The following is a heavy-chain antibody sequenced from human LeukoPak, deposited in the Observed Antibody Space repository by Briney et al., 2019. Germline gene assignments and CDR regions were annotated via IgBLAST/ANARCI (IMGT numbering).Heavy chain of an antibody. V-gene: IGHV3-48*03. CDR3: ARGDSCPTY. D-gene: IGHD2-15*01. CDR2: INSGGTTI. CDR1: GFTFSSYE. Sequence: GGSLRLSCAASGFTFSSYEMNWVRQAPGRRLEWVSYINSGGTTIYYADSVKGRFTISRDNAKNSLYLQMNSLRAEDTAVYYCARGDSCPTYWGQGTLVTVSS. J-gene: IGHJ4*02.